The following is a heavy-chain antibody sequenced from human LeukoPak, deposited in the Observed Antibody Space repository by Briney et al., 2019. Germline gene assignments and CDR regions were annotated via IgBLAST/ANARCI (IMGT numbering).Heavy chain of an antibody. J-gene: IGHJ5*02. D-gene: IGHD3-16*02. Sequence: SGGSLRLSCAASGFTFSSYWMSWVRQAPGKGLEWVAVISYDGSNKYYADSVKGRFTISRDNAQNSLYLQMNSLRAEDTAVYYCARAVFYVWGSDRHNWFDPWGQGTLVTVSS. CDR2: ISYDGSNK. V-gene: IGHV3-30*03. CDR1: GFTFSSYW. CDR3: ARAVFYVWGSDRHNWFDP.